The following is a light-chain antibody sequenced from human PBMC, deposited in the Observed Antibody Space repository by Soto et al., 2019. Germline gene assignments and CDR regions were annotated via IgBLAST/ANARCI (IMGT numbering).Light chain of an antibody. V-gene: IGKV1-5*03. CDR1: QSIGSW. CDR3: QQYHDFQYT. J-gene: IGKJ2*01. Sequence: DIQTTQSPSTLSASVGDGVTITCRASQSIGSWLAWYQQKPGKAPKLLIYKATNLQSGFPSRFSGSGSGTDFSLTLSSLQPVDSATYFCQQYHDFQYTCGPGTNLEI. CDR2: KAT.